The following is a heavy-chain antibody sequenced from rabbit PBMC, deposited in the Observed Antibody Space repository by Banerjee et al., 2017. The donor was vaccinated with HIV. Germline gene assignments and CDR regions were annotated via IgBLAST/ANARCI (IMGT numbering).Heavy chain of an antibody. Sequence: QSLEESGGGLVQPEGSLTLTCTASGFSFSSRYYMCWVRQAPGKGLEWIGCIGSGSTGNTYYASWAKGRFTISKTSSTTMTLQMTSLTAADTATYFCARSTYGYADYGDLYYAAMDLRGQGTLVTVS. CDR1: GFSFSSRYY. D-gene: IGHD6-1*01. CDR2: IGSGSTGNT. CDR3: ARSTYGYADYGDLYYAAMDL. V-gene: IGHV1S40*01. J-gene: IGHJ6*01.